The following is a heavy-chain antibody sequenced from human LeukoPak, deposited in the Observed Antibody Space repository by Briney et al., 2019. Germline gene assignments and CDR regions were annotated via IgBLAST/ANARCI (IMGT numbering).Heavy chain of an antibody. Sequence: PSETLSLTCAVSGGSISSSNWWSWVRQPPGKGPEWIGEIYHSGSTNYNPSLKSRVTISVDTSKNQFSLKLRSVTAADTAVYYCARDYGDIPPDWYYDLWGRGTLVTVSS. CDR3: ARDYGDIPPDWYYDL. V-gene: IGHV4-4*02. CDR1: GGSISSSNW. J-gene: IGHJ2*01. D-gene: IGHD4-17*01. CDR2: IYHSGST.